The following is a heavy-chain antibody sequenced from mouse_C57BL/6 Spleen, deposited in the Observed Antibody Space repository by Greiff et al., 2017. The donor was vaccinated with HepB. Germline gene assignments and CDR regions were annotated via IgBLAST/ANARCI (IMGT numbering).Heavy chain of an antibody. Sequence: EVQLQQSGPELVKPGASVKIPCKASGYTFTDYNMDWVKQSHGKNLEWIGDINPNNGGTIYNQKYKGKATLTVDKSSSTAYMELRSLTSEETAVYYCARNYYVSRGNAMDYWGQGTSVTVSS. CDR2: INPNNGGT. CDR1: GYTFTDYN. J-gene: IGHJ4*01. V-gene: IGHV1-18*01. D-gene: IGHD1-1*01. CDR3: ARNYYVSRGNAMDY.